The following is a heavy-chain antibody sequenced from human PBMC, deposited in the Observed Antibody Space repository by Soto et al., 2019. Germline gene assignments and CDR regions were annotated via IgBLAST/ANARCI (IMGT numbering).Heavy chain of an antibody. Sequence: QLQLQESGPGLVKPSETLSLTCTVSGGSISSSSYYWGWIRQPPGKGLEWIGRIYYSGSTYYNPSLKSRVTISVDTSKNQFSLKLSSVTAADTAVYYCARTSSGWWLDYWGQGTLVTVSS. CDR2: IYYSGST. CDR1: GGSISSSSYY. CDR3: ARTSSGWWLDY. D-gene: IGHD6-19*01. J-gene: IGHJ4*02. V-gene: IGHV4-39*01.